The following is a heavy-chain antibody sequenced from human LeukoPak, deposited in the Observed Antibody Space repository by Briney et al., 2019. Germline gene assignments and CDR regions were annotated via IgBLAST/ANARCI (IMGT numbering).Heavy chain of an antibody. D-gene: IGHD4-17*01. CDR3: AREKDYGDYADWFDP. J-gene: IGHJ5*02. CDR1: GGSISSYY. Sequence: PSETLSLTCTVSGGSISSYYWSWIRQPPGKGLEWIGYIYYSGSTNYNPSLKSRVTTSVDTSKSQFSLKLSSVTAADTAVYYCAREKDYGDYADWFDPWGQGTLVTVSS. CDR2: IYYSGST. V-gene: IGHV4-59*01.